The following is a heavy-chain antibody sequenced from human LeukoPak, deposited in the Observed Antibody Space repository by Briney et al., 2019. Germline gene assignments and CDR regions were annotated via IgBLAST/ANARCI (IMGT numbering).Heavy chain of an antibody. V-gene: IGHV3-30*01. J-gene: IGHJ4*02. Sequence: GGSLRLSCVASGFTVSSNYMSWVRQAPGKGLEWVAVISYDGSNKYYADSVKGRFTISRDNSKNTLYLQMNSLRAGDTAVYYCARKLAGHYFDYWGQGTLVTASS. CDR2: ISYDGSNK. D-gene: IGHD6-19*01. CDR3: ARKLAGHYFDY. CDR1: GFTVSSNY.